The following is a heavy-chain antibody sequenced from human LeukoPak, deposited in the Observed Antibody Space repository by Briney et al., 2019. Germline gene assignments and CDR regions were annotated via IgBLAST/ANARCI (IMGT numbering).Heavy chain of an antibody. J-gene: IGHJ5*02. CDR2: IYPGDSDT. V-gene: IGHV5-51*01. CDR1: GYSFTSYW. D-gene: IGHD3-3*01. Sequence: GESLKISCTGSGYSFTSYWIGWVRQMPGKGLEWMGIIYPGDSDTRYSPSFQGQVTISADKSISTAYLQWSSLKASDTAMYYCARLPDFWSGHDNNWFDPWGQGTLVTVSS. CDR3: ARLPDFWSGHDNNWFDP.